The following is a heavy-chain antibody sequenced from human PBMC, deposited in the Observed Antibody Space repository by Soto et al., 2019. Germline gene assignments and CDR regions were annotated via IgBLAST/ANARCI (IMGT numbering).Heavy chain of an antibody. CDR2: IKQDGSEK. D-gene: IGHD5-12*01. CDR3: VDLFVS. J-gene: IGHJ4*02. V-gene: IGHV3-7*01. Sequence: EVQLVESGGGLVQPGGSLRLSCAASGFTFSSYWMSWVRQAPGKGLEWVANIKQDGSEKYYVDSVKGRFTISRDNAKYSLYLQMDSLRTEDTAVYYCVDLFVSWVQGTLLTVSS. CDR1: GFTFSSYW.